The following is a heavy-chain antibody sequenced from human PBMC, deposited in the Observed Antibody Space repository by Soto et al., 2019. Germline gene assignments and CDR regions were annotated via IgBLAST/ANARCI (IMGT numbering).Heavy chain of an antibody. J-gene: IGHJ5*02. D-gene: IGHD3-22*01. CDR1: GGSISSYY. Sequence: SATLSLTCTVSGGSISSYYWSWIRQPPGKGLEWIGYIYYSGSTNYNPSLKSRVTISVDTSKNQFSLKLSSVTAADTAVYYCAGQNYYDSSGYSNWFDPWGQGTLVTVSS. CDR2: IYYSGST. CDR3: AGQNYYDSSGYSNWFDP. V-gene: IGHV4-59*01.